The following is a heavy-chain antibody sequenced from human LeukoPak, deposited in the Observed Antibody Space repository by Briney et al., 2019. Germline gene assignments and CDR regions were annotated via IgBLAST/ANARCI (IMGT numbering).Heavy chain of an antibody. CDR2: INHSGST. CDR1: GGSFSGYS. Sequence: PSETLSLTCAVYGGSFSGYSWSWIRQPPGKGLEWIGEINHSGSTYYNPSLKSRVTISVDTSKNQFSLKLSSVTAADTAVYYCARRVAAAAPGHYYYGMDVWGQGTTVAVSS. V-gene: IGHV4-34*01. D-gene: IGHD6-13*01. J-gene: IGHJ6*02. CDR3: ARRVAAAAPGHYYYGMDV.